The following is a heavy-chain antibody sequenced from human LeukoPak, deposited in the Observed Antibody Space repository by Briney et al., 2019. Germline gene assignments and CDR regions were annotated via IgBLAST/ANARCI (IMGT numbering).Heavy chain of an antibody. CDR3: ARDLRELLGY. CDR1: GYTFTDFH. Sequence: ASVKVSCKASGYTFTDFHLYWVRQAPGQGLEWMGRINPHSGGTDSAQKFQGRLTMTRDTSISTAYLELSGLKPDDTAVYYCARDLRELLGYWGQGTLVTVSS. V-gene: IGHV1-2*06. CDR2: INPHSGGT. D-gene: IGHD1-26*01. J-gene: IGHJ4*02.